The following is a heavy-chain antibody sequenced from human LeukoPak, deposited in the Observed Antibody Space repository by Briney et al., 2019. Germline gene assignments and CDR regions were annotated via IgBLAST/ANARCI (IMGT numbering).Heavy chain of an antibody. Sequence: SETLSLTCTVSGGSISSGASDWGWIRQPPGKGLEWIGYIYTSGSTNYNPSLKSRVTISVDTSKNQFSLKLSSVTAADTAVYYCARRGNYNWFDPWGQGTLVTVSS. CDR1: GGSISSGASD. CDR2: IYTSGST. D-gene: IGHD4-23*01. CDR3: ARRGNYNWFDP. V-gene: IGHV4-61*05. J-gene: IGHJ5*02.